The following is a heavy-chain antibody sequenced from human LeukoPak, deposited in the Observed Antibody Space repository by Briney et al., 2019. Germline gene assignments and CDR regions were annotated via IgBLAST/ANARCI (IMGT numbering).Heavy chain of an antibody. V-gene: IGHV4-34*01. J-gene: IGHJ5*02. D-gene: IGHD6-19*01. CDR1: GGSFSGYY. CDR3: ASLIAVAGTPRSWFDP. CDR2: INHSGST. Sequence: SETLSLTCAVYGGSFSGYYWSWIRQPPGEGLEWIGEINHSGSTNYNPSLKSRVTISVDKSKNQFSLKLSSVTAADTAVYYCASLIAVAGTPRSWFDPWGQGTLVTVSS.